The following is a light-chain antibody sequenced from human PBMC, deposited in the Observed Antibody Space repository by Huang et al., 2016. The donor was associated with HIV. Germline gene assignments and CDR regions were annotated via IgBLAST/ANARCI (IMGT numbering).Light chain of an antibody. J-gene: IGKJ5*01. Sequence: EIVMTKSQATLSVSPGKRVTLACRASQSVDDNLAWYQQKPGQAPRLLVYGASTRATGVPVRFSGSGSGTEFTLTITSLQSEDSASYYCQQYKSWFTFGQGTRLEMK. CDR1: QSVDDN. V-gene: IGKV3-15*01. CDR2: GAS. CDR3: QQYKSWFT.